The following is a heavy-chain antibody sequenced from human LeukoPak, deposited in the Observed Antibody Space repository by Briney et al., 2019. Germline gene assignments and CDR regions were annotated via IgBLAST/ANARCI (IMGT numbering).Heavy chain of an antibody. CDR1: GYTFTSYG. CDR3: ARDQVARIAAAGTTDY. CDR2: ISAYNGHT. V-gene: IGHV1-18*01. D-gene: IGHD6-13*01. Sequence: GASVKVSCKASGYTFTSYGISWVRQAPGQGLEWMGWISAYNGHTNYAQKLQGRVTMTTDTSTSTAYMELRSLRSDDTAVYYCARDQVARIAAAGTTDYWGQGTLVTVSS. J-gene: IGHJ4*02.